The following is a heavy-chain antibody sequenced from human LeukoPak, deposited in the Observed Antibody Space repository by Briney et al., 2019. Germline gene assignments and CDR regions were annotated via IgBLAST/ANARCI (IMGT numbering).Heavy chain of an antibody. CDR3: AKDLISMVRGSPMDV. V-gene: IGHV3-7*01. D-gene: IGHD3-10*01. CDR2: INEDGGGK. Sequence: GGSLRLTCAASGFTFSGYWMSWVRQAPGKGLEWVANINEDGGGKNYVDSVKGRFTISRDNAKNSLYLQLNSLRAEDTAVYYCAKDLISMVRGSPMDVWGQGTTVTVSS. CDR1: GFTFSGYW. J-gene: IGHJ6*02.